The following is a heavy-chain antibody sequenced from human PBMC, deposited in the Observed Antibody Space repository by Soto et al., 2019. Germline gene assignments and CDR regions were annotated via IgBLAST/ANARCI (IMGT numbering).Heavy chain of an antibody. CDR3: ARDFDGVEQDDY. CDR2: IVAYSGNT. J-gene: IGHJ4*02. Sequence: SVKVSCKASGFTFTSSAMQWVRQARGQGLEWIGWIVAYSGNTNYAQKLQERVTMTTDTSTSTAYMELRSLRSDDTAVYYCARDFDGVEQDDYWGQGTLVTSPQ. V-gene: IGHV1-58*02. D-gene: IGHD2-8*01. CDR1: GFTFTSSA.